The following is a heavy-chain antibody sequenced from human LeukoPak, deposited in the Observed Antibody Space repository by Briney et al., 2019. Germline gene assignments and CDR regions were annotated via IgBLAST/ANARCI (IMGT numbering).Heavy chain of an antibody. J-gene: IGHJ4*02. CDR2: TYYRSKWYT. CDR3: ARLGSGSNY. V-gene: IGHV6-1*01. D-gene: IGHD3-10*01. CDR1: GDTVSSNSAA. Sequence: SQTLSLTCAISGDTVSSNSAAWIWIRQSPSRGLEWLGRTYYRSKWYTEYAVSVKSRITINTDTSKNQFSLQLSSVNPEDTVVYYCARLGSGSNYWGQGTLVTVSS.